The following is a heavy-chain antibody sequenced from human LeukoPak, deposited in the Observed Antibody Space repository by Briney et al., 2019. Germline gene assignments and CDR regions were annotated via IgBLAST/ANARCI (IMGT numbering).Heavy chain of an antibody. D-gene: IGHD3-9*01. Sequence: ASVKVSCKASGYTFSTYPMHWLRQAPGQGLEWMGWIKTNTGNPTYAQGFTGRFVFSLDTSVSTAYLQISSLKAEDTAVYYCARGKGYTIFADGHWFDPWGQGTLVTVSS. CDR2: IKTNTGNP. CDR3: ARGKGYTIFADGHWFDP. J-gene: IGHJ5*02. V-gene: IGHV7-4-1*02. CDR1: GYTFSTYP.